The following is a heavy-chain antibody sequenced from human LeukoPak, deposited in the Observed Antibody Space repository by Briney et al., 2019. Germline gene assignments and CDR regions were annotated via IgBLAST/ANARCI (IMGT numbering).Heavy chain of an antibody. CDR1: GFTFTSYS. D-gene: IGHD4-17*01. CDR2: ISGGGGST. Sequence: GGSLRLSCAASGFTFTSYSMNWVRQAPGKGLEWVSTISGGGGSTYYADSVKGRFTISRDNSKNTLYLQVNSLRAEDTAVYYCAKSNGDYAPYDYWGQGTLVTVSS. J-gene: IGHJ4*02. CDR3: AKSNGDYAPYDY. V-gene: IGHV3-23*01.